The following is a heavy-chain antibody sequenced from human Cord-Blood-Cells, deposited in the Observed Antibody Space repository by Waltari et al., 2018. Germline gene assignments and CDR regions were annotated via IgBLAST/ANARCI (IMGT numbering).Heavy chain of an antibody. CDR1: GFTFSSYW. CDR2: IKQEGSEK. CDR3: AREASMVRGVTRTYYFDY. J-gene: IGHJ4*02. V-gene: IGHV3-7*01. D-gene: IGHD3-10*01. Sequence: EVQLVESGGGLVQPGGSLRLSCAASGFTFSSYWMSWVRQAPGKGLEWVANIKQEGSEKYYVDSVKGRFTISRDNAKNSLYLQMNSLRAEDTAVYYCAREASMVRGVTRTYYFDYWGQGTLVTVSS.